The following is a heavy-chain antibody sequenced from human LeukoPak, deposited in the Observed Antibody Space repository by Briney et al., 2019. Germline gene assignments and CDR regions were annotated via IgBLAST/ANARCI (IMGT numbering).Heavy chain of an antibody. Sequence: ASVKVSCKASGYTFTRYDINWVRQATGQGLEWMGWMNPNSGNTGYAQKFKGRVTITRDTSISTAYMELSSLRAEDTAVYYCARGPRGGDFSFDYWGQGTLVTVSS. CDR2: MNPNSGNT. D-gene: IGHD2-21*02. J-gene: IGHJ4*02. CDR1: GYTFTRYD. CDR3: ARGPRGGDFSFDY. V-gene: IGHV1-8*03.